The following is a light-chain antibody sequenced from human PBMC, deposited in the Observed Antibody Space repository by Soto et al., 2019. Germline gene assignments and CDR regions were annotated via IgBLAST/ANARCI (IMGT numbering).Light chain of an antibody. V-gene: IGKV3-11*01. Sequence: EIVLTQSPATLSLSPGERATLSCRASQSVSTYLAWYQQKPGQAPRLLIYGASNRATGTPARFSGSGSGTDFTLTISSLEPEDFAVYYCQPRSNWPPFTFGPGTKVDIK. J-gene: IGKJ3*01. CDR3: QPRSNWPPFT. CDR2: GAS. CDR1: QSVSTY.